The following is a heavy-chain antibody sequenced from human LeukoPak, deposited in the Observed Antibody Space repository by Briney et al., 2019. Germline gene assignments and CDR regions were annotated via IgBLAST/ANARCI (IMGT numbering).Heavy chain of an antibody. Sequence: GGSLRLSCAASGFTFSSYSMNWVRRAPGKGLEWVSSISSSSSYIYYADSVKGRFTISRDKAKNSLYLQMNSLRAEDTAVYYCARVVPDVYYFDYWGQGTLVTVSS. CDR3: ARVVPDVYYFDY. CDR1: GFTFSSYS. D-gene: IGHD3-16*01. CDR2: ISSSSSYI. V-gene: IGHV3-21*01. J-gene: IGHJ4*02.